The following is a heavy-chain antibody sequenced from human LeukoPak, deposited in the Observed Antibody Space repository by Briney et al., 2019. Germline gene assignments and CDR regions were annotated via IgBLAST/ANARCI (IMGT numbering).Heavy chain of an antibody. J-gene: IGHJ4*02. CDR2: IIPIFGTA. D-gene: IGHD3-10*01. CDR1: GFTFSSYA. V-gene: IGHV1-69*05. CDR3: AFQYGSGRGHFDY. Sequence: GGSLRLSCAASGFTFSSYAISWVRQAPGQGLEWMGGIIPIFGTANYAQKFQGRVTITTDESTSTAYMELSSLRSEDTAMYYCAFQYGSGRGHFDYWGQGTLVTVSS.